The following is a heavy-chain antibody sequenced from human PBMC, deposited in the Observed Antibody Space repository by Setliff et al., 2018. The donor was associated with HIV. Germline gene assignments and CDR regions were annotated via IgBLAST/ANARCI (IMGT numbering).Heavy chain of an antibody. CDR3: ARWERYYYDSSGYVGY. CDR1: GYTFSSYG. V-gene: IGHV1-18*01. D-gene: IGHD3-22*01. J-gene: IGHJ4*02. CDR2: ISAYNGNT. Sequence: GASVKVSCKASGYTFSSYGISWVRQAPGQGLEWMGWISAYNGNTNYAQKLQGRVTMTTDTSTSTAYMELRSLRSDDTAVYYCARWERYYYDSSGYVGYWGQGTLVTVS.